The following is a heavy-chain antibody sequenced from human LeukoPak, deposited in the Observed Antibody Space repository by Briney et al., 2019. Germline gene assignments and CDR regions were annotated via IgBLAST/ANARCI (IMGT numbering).Heavy chain of an antibody. CDR2: INHSGST. CDR3: ARGPTYSSSWWDY. V-gene: IGHV4-34*01. J-gene: IGHJ4*02. Sequence: SETLSLTCAVYGGSFSGYYWSWIRQPPGKGLEWIGEINHSGSTNYNPSLTSRVTISVDTSKNQFSLKLSSVTAADTAVYYCARGPTYSSSWWDYWGQGTLVTVSS. D-gene: IGHD6-13*01. CDR1: GGSFSGYY.